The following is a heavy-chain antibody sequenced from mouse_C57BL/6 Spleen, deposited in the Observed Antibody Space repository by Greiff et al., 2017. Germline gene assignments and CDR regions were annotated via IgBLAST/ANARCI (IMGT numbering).Heavy chain of an antibody. Sequence: QVQLQQPGAELVKPGASVKLSCKASGYTFTSYWMHWVKQRPGQGLEWIGMIHPNSGSTNYNEKFKSKATLTVDKSSSTAYMQLSSLTSEDSAVYYCALITTVVATGEYYFDYWGQGTTLTVSS. CDR1: GYTFTSYW. J-gene: IGHJ2*01. CDR3: ALITTVVATGEYYFDY. CDR2: IHPNSGST. D-gene: IGHD1-1*01. V-gene: IGHV1-64*01.